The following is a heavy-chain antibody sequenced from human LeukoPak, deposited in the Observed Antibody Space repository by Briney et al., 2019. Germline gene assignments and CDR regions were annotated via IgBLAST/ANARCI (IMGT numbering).Heavy chain of an antibody. CDR3: VRDLDLGGYSSFEY. CDR2: IKSDGSSS. J-gene: IGHJ4*02. CDR1: GFTFSSYFW. V-gene: IGHV3-74*01. Sequence: GGSLRLSCAASGFTFSSYFWMHWVRQAPGKGLVWVSRIKSDGSSSTYADSVKGRFTISRDNAKNSLYLQVNTLRAEDTAVYYCVRDLDLGGYSSFEYWGRGTLVTVSS. D-gene: IGHD4-23*01.